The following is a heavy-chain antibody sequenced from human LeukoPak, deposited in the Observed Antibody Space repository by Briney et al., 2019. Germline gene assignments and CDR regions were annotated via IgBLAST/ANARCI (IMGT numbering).Heavy chain of an antibody. CDR3: ARAGHSSPRIDY. V-gene: IGHV3-30-3*01. CDR2: ISYDGSDK. Sequence: PGRSLRLSCAASGFTFSSYAMSWVRQAPGKGLEWVAVISYDGSDKYYADSVKGRFTISRDNSKNTLYLQMNSLRAEDTAVYYCARAGHSSPRIDYWGQGTLVTVSS. CDR1: GFTFSSYA. D-gene: IGHD6-13*01. J-gene: IGHJ4*02.